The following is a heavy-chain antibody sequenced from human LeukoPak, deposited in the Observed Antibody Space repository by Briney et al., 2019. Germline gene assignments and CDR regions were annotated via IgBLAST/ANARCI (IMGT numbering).Heavy chain of an antibody. J-gene: IGHJ4*02. CDR2: IKQDGSEK. V-gene: IGHV3-7*01. Sequence: GASLRLSSAASGFTFSSYWMSWVRQAPGKLLEWVANIKQDGSEKYYVDSVKGRFTISRDNAKNSLYLQMNSLRAEDTAVYYCARGRYDYVWGSYRPYYFDYWGQGTLVTVSS. D-gene: IGHD3-16*02. CDR3: ARGRYDYVWGSYRPYYFDY. CDR1: GFTFSSYW.